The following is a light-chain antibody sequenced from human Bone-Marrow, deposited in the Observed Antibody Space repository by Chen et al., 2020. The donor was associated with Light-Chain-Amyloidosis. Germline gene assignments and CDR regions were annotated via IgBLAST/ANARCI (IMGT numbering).Light chain of an antibody. CDR1: QGVSKW. CDR3: QQTQRLPLT. CDR2: SAS. J-gene: IGKJ4*01. Sequence: DIQMTQSPSFLSASVVDRVTITCRASQGVSKWLAWYQQKPGNAPKLLIYSASTLQSGVPSRFSGRGSGRDFTLTISSLRPEDFATYICQQTQRLPLTFGGGTKVEIK. V-gene: IGKV1-12*01.